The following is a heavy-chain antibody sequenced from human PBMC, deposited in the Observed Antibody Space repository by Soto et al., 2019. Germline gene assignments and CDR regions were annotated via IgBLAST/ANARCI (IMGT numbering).Heavy chain of an antibody. CDR1: GFTFSTYS. V-gene: IGHV3-21*01. CDR3: SIAVARSFAPDY. Sequence: GGSLRLSCAASGFTFSTYSMNWVRQAAGKGLEWVSYISSSSTYIYYADSVKGRFTIYRDNAKNSLYLQMNSLRAEDTAVYYCSIAVARSFAPDYRGQGSLVTVSS. CDR2: ISSSSTYI. J-gene: IGHJ4*02. D-gene: IGHD6-19*01.